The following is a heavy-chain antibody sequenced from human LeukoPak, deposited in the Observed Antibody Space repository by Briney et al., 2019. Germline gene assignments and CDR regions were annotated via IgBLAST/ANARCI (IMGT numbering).Heavy chain of an antibody. D-gene: IGHD2-2*01. V-gene: IGHV1-2*02. CDR3: ARDREYCSSSSCYASYRFDY. CDR1: GYTFTGHY. J-gene: IGHJ4*02. Sequence: ASVKVSCKASGYTFTGHYMHWVRQAPGQGLEWMGWIHPKSGGTNYAQKFQGRVTMTRDTSISTAYMEVSSLRSDATAVYFRARDREYCSSSSCYASYRFDYWGQGTLVTVSS. CDR2: IHPKSGGT.